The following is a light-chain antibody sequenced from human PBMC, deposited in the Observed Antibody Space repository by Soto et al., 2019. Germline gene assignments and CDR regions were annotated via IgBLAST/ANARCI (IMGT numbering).Light chain of an antibody. CDR3: SSYAGNHRYV. J-gene: IGLJ1*01. Sequence: QSALTQPPSVSGSPGESVTISCTGTSSDVGGYDFVSWYQQYPGKAPKLMIYDVYKRPSGVPDRFSASKSGNTASRTISGLQAEDEADYFCSSYAGNHRYVFGIGTKV. CDR1: SSDVGGYDF. CDR2: DVY. V-gene: IGLV2-11*01.